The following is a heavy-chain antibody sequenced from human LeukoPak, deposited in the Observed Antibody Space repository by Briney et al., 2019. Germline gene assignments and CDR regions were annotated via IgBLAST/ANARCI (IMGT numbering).Heavy chain of an antibody. J-gene: IGHJ3*02. CDR2: ISGSGGTT. D-gene: IGHD3-22*01. CDR3: AKDYYYDSSGYYYGDAFDI. V-gene: IGHV3-23*01. CDR1: GFTFSSYA. Sequence: GGSLRLSCAASGFTFSSYAMSWVRQAPGKGLEWVSAISGSGGTTYSADSVKGRFTISRDNSKNILYLQVNSLRAGDTAVYYCAKDYYYDSSGYYYGDAFDIWGQGTMVTVSS.